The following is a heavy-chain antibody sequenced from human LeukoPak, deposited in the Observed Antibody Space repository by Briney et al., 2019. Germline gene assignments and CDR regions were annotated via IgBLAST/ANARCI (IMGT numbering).Heavy chain of an antibody. J-gene: IGHJ1*01. CDR3: AKGEYSSSFSPREYFQH. D-gene: IGHD6-13*01. CDR2: ISGSGGST. Sequence: PGGSLRLSCAASGFTFSSYAMSWVRQAPGKGLEWVSAISGSGGSTYYADSVKGRFTISRDNSKNTLYLQMNSLRAEDTAVYYCAKGEYSSSFSPREYFQHWGQGTLVTVSS. CDR1: GFTFSSYA. V-gene: IGHV3-23*01.